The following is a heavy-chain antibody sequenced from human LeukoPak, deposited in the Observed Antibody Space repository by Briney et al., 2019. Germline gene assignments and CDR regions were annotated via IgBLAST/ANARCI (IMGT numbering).Heavy chain of an antibody. J-gene: IGHJ3*02. CDR3: ARDKRDFYDSSRYYQNDAFDI. CDR1: GGSISSSSYY. Sequence: SKTLSLTCTVSGGSISSSSYYWGWIRQPPGKGLEWIGSIYYSGSTYYNPSLKSRVTMSVDTSKNQFSLKLTSVTAADTAVYYCARDKRDFYDSSRYYQNDAFDIWGQGTMVTVSS. D-gene: IGHD3-22*01. CDR2: IYYSGST. V-gene: IGHV4-39*07.